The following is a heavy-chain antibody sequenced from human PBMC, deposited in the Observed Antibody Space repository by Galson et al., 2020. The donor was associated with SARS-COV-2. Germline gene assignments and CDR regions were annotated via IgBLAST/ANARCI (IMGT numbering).Heavy chain of an antibody. Sequence: SVKVSCKASGGTFSSYAISWVRQAPGQGLEWMGGIIPIFGTANYAQKFQGRVTITADESTSTAYMELSSLRSEDTAVYYCARGPVDPQEYYDFWSGYPENHFDYWGQGTLVTVSS. CDR3: ARGPVDPQEYYDFWSGYPENHFDY. CDR1: GGTFSSYA. V-gene: IGHV1-69*13. D-gene: IGHD3-3*01. CDR2: IIPIFGTA. J-gene: IGHJ4*02.